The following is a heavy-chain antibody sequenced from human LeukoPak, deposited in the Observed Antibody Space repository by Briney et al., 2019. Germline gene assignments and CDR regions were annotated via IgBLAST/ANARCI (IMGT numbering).Heavy chain of an antibody. CDR1: GFTFSRFA. CDR3: ARDSPRYCTNGNCKYYFDY. D-gene: IGHD2-8*01. Sequence: GGSLRLSCAASGFTFSRFAMNWVRQAPGKGLEWVSDISGSDTKTYYADSVKGRFVISRDNSKKEVYLQMSSLRAEDMAVYYCARDSPRYCTNGNCKYYFDYWGQGTLVTVSS. J-gene: IGHJ4*02. CDR2: ISGSDTKT. V-gene: IGHV3-23*01.